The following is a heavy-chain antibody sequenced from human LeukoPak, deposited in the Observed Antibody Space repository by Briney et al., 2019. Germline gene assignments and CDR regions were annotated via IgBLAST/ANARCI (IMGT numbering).Heavy chain of an antibody. CDR1: GLTFGSYW. J-gene: IGHJ4*02. CDR3: ASTFPYCSGGTCAL. D-gene: IGHD2-15*01. CDR2: IHPDGGVK. Sequence: GGSLRLSCVASGLTFGSYWMSWVRQAPGKGLEWVANIHPDGGVKNYVDSVKGRFTISRDNAANSLYLQVHSLRAEDTAVYYCASTFPYCSGGTCALGGQGTLVTVSS. V-gene: IGHV3-7*01.